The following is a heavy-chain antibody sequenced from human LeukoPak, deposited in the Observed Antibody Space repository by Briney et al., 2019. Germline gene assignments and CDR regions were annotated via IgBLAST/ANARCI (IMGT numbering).Heavy chain of an antibody. Sequence: GGSLRLSCAASGFTVSNNYMNWVRKAPGKGLEWVSVIYSGGITYYVDSVKGRFTISRDSSKNTLYLQMNSLRAEDTAVYYCVRGGYGSTDDYWGQGTLVTVSS. CDR3: VRGGYGSTDDY. J-gene: IGHJ4*02. V-gene: IGHV3-53*01. D-gene: IGHD3-10*01. CDR1: GFTVSNNY. CDR2: IYSGGIT.